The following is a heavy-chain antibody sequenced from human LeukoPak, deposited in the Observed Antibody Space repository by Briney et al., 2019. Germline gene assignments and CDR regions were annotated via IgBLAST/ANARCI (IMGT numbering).Heavy chain of an antibody. CDR2: IWYDGSNK. D-gene: IGHD3-22*01. V-gene: IGHV3-33*08. CDR1: GFTFDDYA. Sequence: GGSLRLSCAASGFTFDDYAMHWVRQAPGKGLEWVAVIWYDGSNKYYADSVKGRFTISRDNSKNTLCLQMNSLRAEDTAVYYCARAEPYYYDSSGYYLFDYWGQGTLVTVSS. CDR3: ARAEPYYYDSSGYYLFDY. J-gene: IGHJ4*02.